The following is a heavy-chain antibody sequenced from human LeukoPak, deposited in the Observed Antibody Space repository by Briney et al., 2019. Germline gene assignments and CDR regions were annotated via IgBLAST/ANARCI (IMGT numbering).Heavy chain of an antibody. J-gene: IGHJ4*02. CDR1: GGSISSGSYY. Sequence: PSETLSLTCTVSGGSISSGSYYWSWIRQPAGKGLEWIGRIYTSGSTNYNPSLKSRVTISVDTSKNQFSLKLSSVTAADTAVYYCARDYGGGFGYWGQGTLVTVSS. D-gene: IGHD2-21*01. CDR3: ARDYGGGFGY. V-gene: IGHV4-61*02. CDR2: IYTSGST.